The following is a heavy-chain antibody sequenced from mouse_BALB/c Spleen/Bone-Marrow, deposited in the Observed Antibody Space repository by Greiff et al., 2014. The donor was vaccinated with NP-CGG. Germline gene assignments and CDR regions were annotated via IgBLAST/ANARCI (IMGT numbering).Heavy chain of an antibody. J-gene: IGHJ3*01. CDR1: GYTFTSYW. D-gene: IGHD2-2*01. Sequence: QVQLQQSGAELAKPGASVKMSCKASGYTFTSYWMHWVKQGPGQGLEWIGYINPSTGYTEYNQKFKDKATLTADKSSSTAYMQLSSLTSEDSAVYYCARSGGGYDGFAYWGQGTLVTVSA. V-gene: IGHV1-7*01. CDR3: ARSGGGYDGFAY. CDR2: INPSTGYT.